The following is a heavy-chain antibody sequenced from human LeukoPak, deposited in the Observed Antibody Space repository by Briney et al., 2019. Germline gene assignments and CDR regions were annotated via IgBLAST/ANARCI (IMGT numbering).Heavy chain of an antibody. D-gene: IGHD3-22*01. J-gene: IGHJ4*02. CDR2: IYYSGST. CDR1: GGSFSGYY. V-gene: IGHV4-34*01. Sequence: SETLSLTCAVYGGSFSGYYWSWIRQPPGKGLEWIGSIYYSGSTYYNPSLKSRVTISVDTSKNQFSLKLSSVTAADTAVYYCARRGRGKYYYDSSGYYFLDYWGQGTLVTVSS. CDR3: ARRGRGKYYYDSSGYYFLDY.